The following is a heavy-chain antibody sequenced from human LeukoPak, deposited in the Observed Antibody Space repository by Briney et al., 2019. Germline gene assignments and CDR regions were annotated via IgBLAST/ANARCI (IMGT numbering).Heavy chain of an antibody. CDR2: INQDGSEK. V-gene: IGHV3-7*04. D-gene: IGHD1-26*01. CDR1: GFMFSGYW. CDR3: ARGWASGSYYNY. J-gene: IGHJ4*02. Sequence: PGGSLRLSCAASGFMFSGYWMSWVRQAPGKGLEWVANINQDGSEKYYVDSVKGRFTISRDNAKNSLFFEMNSLRVEDTAVYYCARGWASGSYYNYWGQGTLVTVSS.